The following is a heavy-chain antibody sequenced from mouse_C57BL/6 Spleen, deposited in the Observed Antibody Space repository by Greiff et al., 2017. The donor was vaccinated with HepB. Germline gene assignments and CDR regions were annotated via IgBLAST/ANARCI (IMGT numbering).Heavy chain of an antibody. J-gene: IGHJ2*01. CDR3: ARSPLYGSSFFDY. D-gene: IGHD1-1*01. V-gene: IGHV1-82*01. CDR2: IYPGDGDT. CDR1: GHAFSSSW. Sequence: VQLQQSGPELVKPGASVKISCKASGHAFSSSWMNWVKQRPGKGLEWIGRIYPGDGDTNYNGKFKGKATLTADKSSSTAYMQLSSLTSEDSAVYFCARSPLYGSSFFDYWGQGTTLTVSS.